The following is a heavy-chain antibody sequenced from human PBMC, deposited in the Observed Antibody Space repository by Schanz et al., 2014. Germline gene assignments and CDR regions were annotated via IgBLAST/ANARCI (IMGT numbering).Heavy chain of an antibody. J-gene: IGHJ6*02. CDR1: GDSMSSGGYY. Sequence: QVQLQESGPGLVKPSQTLSLTCNVSGDSMSSGGYYWNWIRQHPGKGLEWIGNIYDSGNTYYNPSLKSRVTMSIDTSENQFSLNLSSVTGADTAVYYCARLVGPSFCYCMDVWGQGTPVTVSS. D-gene: IGHD2-15*01. CDR2: IYDSGNT. CDR3: ARLVGPSFCYCMDV. V-gene: IGHV4-31*03.